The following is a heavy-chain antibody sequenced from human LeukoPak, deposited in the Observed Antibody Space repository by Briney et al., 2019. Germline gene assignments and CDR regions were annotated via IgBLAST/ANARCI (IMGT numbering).Heavy chain of an antibody. Sequence: PGGSLRLSCAASGFTFSSYAMHWVRQAPGKGLEWVVVISYDGSNKYYADSVKGRFTISRDNSKNTLYLQMNSLRAEDTAVYYCARDVGGMFGYWGQGTLVTVSS. J-gene: IGHJ4*02. D-gene: IGHD3-16*01. CDR3: ARDVGGMFGY. CDR1: GFTFSSYA. CDR2: ISYDGSNK. V-gene: IGHV3-30*04.